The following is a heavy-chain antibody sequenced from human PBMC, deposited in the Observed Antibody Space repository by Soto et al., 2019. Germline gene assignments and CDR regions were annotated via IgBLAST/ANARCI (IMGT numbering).Heavy chain of an antibody. Sequence: ASVKVSCKTSGYPFTDYFIHGVRQAPGQGLEWMGIISLYHHSTSYAQKFQGRLTVTADTSTTTVYMDLSSLTSEDSAVYWCARELYSCGGDCPYYMDYWGQGTLVTAPQ. CDR2: ISLYHHST. J-gene: IGHJ4*02. CDR3: ARELYSCGGDCPYYMDY. D-gene: IGHD2-21*02. V-gene: IGHV1-46*01. CDR1: GYPFTDYF.